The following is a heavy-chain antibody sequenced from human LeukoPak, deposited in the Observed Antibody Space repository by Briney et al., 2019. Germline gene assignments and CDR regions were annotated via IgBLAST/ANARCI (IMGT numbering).Heavy chain of an antibody. D-gene: IGHD3-9*01. CDR2: IYYSGTT. CDR3: ARAPRDYDILTGYSAAPSFDY. CDR1: GASIDSYY. Sequence: SETLSLTCTISGASIDSYYWSWIRQPPGKGLEWIGYIYYSGTTNYNPSLKRRVTISVDTSKNQFSLKLSSVTAADTAVYYCARAPRDYDILTGYSAAPSFDYWGQGTLVTVSS. V-gene: IGHV4-59*01. J-gene: IGHJ4*02.